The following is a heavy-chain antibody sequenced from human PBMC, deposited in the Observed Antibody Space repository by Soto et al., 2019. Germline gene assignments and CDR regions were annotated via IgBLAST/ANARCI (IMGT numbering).Heavy chain of an antibody. Sequence: EVQVVESGGGSVQPGRSLRVSCSAAGFTIGDYHMSWFRRAPGKGLEWVGYIRGKGYGGATEYAASVKDRFIISRDDPENIAYLQMNSLKTEDTAVYYCARGDWQYYFDYWGQGALVTVSS. D-gene: IGHD3-9*01. CDR2: IRGKGYGGAT. CDR1: GFTIGDYH. CDR3: ARGDWQYYFDY. V-gene: IGHV3-49*03. J-gene: IGHJ4*02.